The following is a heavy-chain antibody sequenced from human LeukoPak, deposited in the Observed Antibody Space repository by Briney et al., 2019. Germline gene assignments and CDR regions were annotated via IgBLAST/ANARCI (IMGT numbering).Heavy chain of an antibody. CDR3: ARDKYCGGDCSPGAFDI. CDR2: ISGSGGST. V-gene: IGHV3-23*01. CDR1: GFTFSSYA. Sequence: QSGGSLRLSCAASGFTFSSYAMSWVRQAPGKGLEWASAISGSGGSTYYADSVKGRFTISRDNSKNTLYLQMNSLRAEDTAVYYCARDKYCGGDCSPGAFDIWGQGTMVTVSS. J-gene: IGHJ3*02. D-gene: IGHD2-21*01.